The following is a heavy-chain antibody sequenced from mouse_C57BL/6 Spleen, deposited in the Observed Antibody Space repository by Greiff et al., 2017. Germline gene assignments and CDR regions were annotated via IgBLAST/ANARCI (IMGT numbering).Heavy chain of an antibody. Sequence: VQLKESGPELVKPGASVKISCKASGYSFTGYYMNWVKQSPEKSLEWIGEINPSTGGTTYNQKFKAKATLTVDKSSSTAYMQLKSLTSEDSAVYYCARSFFAYWGQGTLVTVSA. CDR3: ARSFFAY. CDR1: GYSFTGYY. J-gene: IGHJ3*01. V-gene: IGHV1-42*01. CDR2: INPSTGGT.